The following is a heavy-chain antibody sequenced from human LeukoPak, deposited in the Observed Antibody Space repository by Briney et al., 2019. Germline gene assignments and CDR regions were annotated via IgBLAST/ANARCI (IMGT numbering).Heavy chain of an antibody. J-gene: IGHJ6*03. V-gene: IGHV3-49*04. CDR2: IRSKAYGGTT. Sequence: SGGSLRLSCTASGFTFGDYAMSWVRQAPGKGLEWVGFIRSKAYGGTTEYAASVKGRFTISRDDSKSIAYLQMNSLKTEDTAVYYCTRDRHDFWSGNYWDYYYYMDVWGKGTTVTVSS. CDR1: GFTFGDYA. D-gene: IGHD3-3*01. CDR3: TRDRHDFWSGNYWDYYYYMDV.